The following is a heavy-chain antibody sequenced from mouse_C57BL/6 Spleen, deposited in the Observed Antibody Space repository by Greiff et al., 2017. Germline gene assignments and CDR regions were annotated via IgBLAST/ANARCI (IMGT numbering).Heavy chain of an antibody. V-gene: IGHV1-80*01. J-gene: IGHJ4*01. Sequence: VKLQESGAELVKPGASVKISCKASGYAFSSYWMNWVKQRPGKGLEWIGQIYPGDGDTNYNGKFKGKATLTADKSSSTAYMQLSSLTSEDSAVYFCARSLRFAMDYWGQGTSVTVSS. D-gene: IGHD1-1*01. CDR2: IYPGDGDT. CDR1: GYAFSSYW. CDR3: ARSLRFAMDY.